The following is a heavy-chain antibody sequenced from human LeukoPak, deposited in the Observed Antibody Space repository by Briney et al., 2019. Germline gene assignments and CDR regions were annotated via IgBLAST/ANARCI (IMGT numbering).Heavy chain of an antibody. CDR1: GFTFSSYA. Sequence: GGSLRLSCAASGFTFSSYAMSWVRQAPGKGLEWVSAISGSGGSTYYADSAKGRFTISRDNSKNTLYLQMNSLRAEDTAVYYCAKGSRLGDPLYCSGGSCYGLFDYWGQGTLVTVSS. J-gene: IGHJ4*02. D-gene: IGHD2-15*01. V-gene: IGHV3-23*01. CDR2: ISGSGGST. CDR3: AKGSRLGDPLYCSGGSCYGLFDY.